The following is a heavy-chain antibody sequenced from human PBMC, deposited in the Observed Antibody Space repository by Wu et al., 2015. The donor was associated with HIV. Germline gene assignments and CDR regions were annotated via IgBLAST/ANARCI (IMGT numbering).Heavy chain of an antibody. V-gene: IGHV1-18*01. Sequence: QVQLVQSGAEVKKPGASVKVSCKASGYTFTSYGISWVRQAPGQGLEWMGWISAYNGNTNYAQKLQGRVTMTTDTSTSTAYMELRSLRSDDTAVYYCARDSEAECSGGSCYSVHYYYGMDVWGQGTTGHRLL. J-gene: IGHJ6*02. D-gene: IGHD2-15*01. CDR1: GYTFTSYG. CDR3: ARDSEAECSGGSCYSVHYYYGMDV. CDR2: ISAYNGNT.